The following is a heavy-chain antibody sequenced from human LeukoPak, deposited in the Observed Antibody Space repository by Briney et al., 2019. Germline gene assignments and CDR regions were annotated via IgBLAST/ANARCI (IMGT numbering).Heavy chain of an antibody. Sequence: GASVKVSCKASGYTFTGYYMHWVRQAPGQGLEWMGWINPNSGGTNYAQKFQGRVTMTRDTSISTAYMEMSRLRSDDTAVYFCARDGGSSGYSAYWGQGTLVTVSS. V-gene: IGHV1-2*02. J-gene: IGHJ4*02. D-gene: IGHD3-22*01. CDR3: ARDGGSSGYSAY. CDR1: GYTFTGYY. CDR2: INPNSGGT.